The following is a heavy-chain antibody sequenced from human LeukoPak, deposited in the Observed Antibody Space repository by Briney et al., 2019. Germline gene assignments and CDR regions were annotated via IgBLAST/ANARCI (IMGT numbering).Heavy chain of an antibody. CDR1: GXTFXSYX. CDR2: ISGSGGST. CDR3: AKDRFGGLYYYGMDV. J-gene: IGHJ6*02. V-gene: IGHV3-23*01. Sequence: GGSLRLSCAXXGXTFXSYXXXWXXXXXXXXLEXVSAISGSGGSTYYAXSVKGRFTISRDNSKNTLYLQMNSLRAEDTAVYYCAKDRFGGLYYYGMDVWGQGTTVTVSS. D-gene: IGHD3-10*01.